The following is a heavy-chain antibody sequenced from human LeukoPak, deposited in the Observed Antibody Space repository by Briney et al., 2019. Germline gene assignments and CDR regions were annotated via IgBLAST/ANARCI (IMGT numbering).Heavy chain of an antibody. V-gene: IGHV3-30*03. J-gene: IGHJ3*02. CDR2: ISYDGSNK. CDR1: GFTFSSYG. D-gene: IGHD3-10*01. CDR3: ARGPPMVRGVIKDDAFDI. Sequence: GGSLRLSCAASGFTFSSYGMHWVRQAPGKGLEWVAVISYDGSNKYYADSVKGRFTISRDNSKNTLYLQMNSLRAEDTAVYYCARGPPMVRGVIKDDAFDIWGQGTMVTVSS.